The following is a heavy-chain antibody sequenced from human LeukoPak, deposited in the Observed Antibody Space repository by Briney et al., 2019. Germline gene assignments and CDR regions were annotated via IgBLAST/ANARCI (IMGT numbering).Heavy chain of an antibody. Sequence: KASETLSLTCTVSGGSISSYYWSWIRQPPGKGLEWIGYIYYSGSINYNPSLKSRVTISVDTSKNQFSLKLSSVTAADTAVYYCARAGVGARSGYDYYYYYYMDVWGKGTTVTISS. CDR2: IYYSGSI. D-gene: IGHD1-26*01. J-gene: IGHJ6*03. CDR3: ARAGVGARSGYDYYYYYYMDV. V-gene: IGHV4-59*01. CDR1: GGSISSYY.